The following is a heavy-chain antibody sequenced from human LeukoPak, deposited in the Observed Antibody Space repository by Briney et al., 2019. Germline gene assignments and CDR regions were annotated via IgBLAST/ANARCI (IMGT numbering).Heavy chain of an antibody. CDR3: AKYWIVGATSVGY. V-gene: IGHV1-8*03. J-gene: IGHJ4*02. D-gene: IGHD1-26*01. CDR1: GYTFTSYD. CDR2: MNPNSGNT. Sequence: ASVKVSCKASGYTFTSYDINWVRQATGQGLEWMGWMNPNSGNTGYAQKFQGRVTITRNTSISTAYMELSSLRSEDTAVYYCAKYWIVGATSVGYWGQGTLVTVSS.